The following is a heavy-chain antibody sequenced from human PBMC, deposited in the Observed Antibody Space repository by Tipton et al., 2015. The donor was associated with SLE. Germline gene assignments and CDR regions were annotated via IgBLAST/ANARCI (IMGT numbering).Heavy chain of an antibody. CDR2: ISYDGSNK. CDR3: ARAANGVVVVPAAWGYFDY. V-gene: IGHV3-30*03. J-gene: IGHJ4*02. Sequence: RSLRLSCAASGFTFSSYWMSWVRQAPGKGLEWVAVISYDGSNKYYADSVKGRFTISRDNSKNTLYLQMNSLRAEDTAVYYCARAANGVVVVPAAWGYFDYWGQGTLVTVSS. CDR1: GFTFSSYW. D-gene: IGHD2-2*01.